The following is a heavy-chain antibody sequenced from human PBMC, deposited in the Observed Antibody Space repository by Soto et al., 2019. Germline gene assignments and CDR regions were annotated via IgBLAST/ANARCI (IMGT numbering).Heavy chain of an antibody. CDR3: AKDSQAWGIAVAGKGHFQH. V-gene: IGHV3-9*01. CDR1: GFTFDDYA. Sequence: SLKISCAASGFTFDDYAMHWVRQAPGKGLEWVSGISWNSGSIGYADSVKGRFTISRDNAKNSLYLQMNSLRAEDTALYYCAKDSQAWGIAVAGKGHFQHWGQGTLVTVSS. D-gene: IGHD6-19*01. J-gene: IGHJ1*01. CDR2: ISWNSGSI.